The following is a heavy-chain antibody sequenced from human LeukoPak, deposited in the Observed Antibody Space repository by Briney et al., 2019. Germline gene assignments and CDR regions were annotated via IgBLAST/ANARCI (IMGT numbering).Heavy chain of an antibody. J-gene: IGHJ5*02. CDR1: NGSLSNYY. CDR3: ARGGGNYLFFCDRGRLDP. D-gene: IGHD2-15*01. Sequence: SETLSLTCAVNNGSLSNYYWTWIRQSPGKGLQWIGEISQSGTTNYNPSLKSRLTLSMDESKNHLSLTLTSVTAADTALYFCARGGGNYLFFCDRGRLDPWGQGTLVTVSS. CDR2: ISQSGTT. V-gene: IGHV4-34*01.